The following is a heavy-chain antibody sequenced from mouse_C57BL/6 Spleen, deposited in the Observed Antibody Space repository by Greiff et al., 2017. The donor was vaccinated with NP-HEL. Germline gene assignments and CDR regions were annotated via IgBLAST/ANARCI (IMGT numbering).Heavy chain of an antibody. CDR3: ASYDGYFGGYFDV. Sequence: QVQLQQPGAELVMPGASVKLSCKASGYTFTNYWMHWVKQRPGQGLEWIGEIDPSDSYTNYNQKFKGKSTLTVDKSSSTAYMQLSSLTSEDSAVYYCASYDGYFGGYFDVWGTGTTVTVSS. J-gene: IGHJ1*03. CDR1: GYTFTNYW. CDR2: IDPSDSYT. V-gene: IGHV1-69*01. D-gene: IGHD2-3*01.